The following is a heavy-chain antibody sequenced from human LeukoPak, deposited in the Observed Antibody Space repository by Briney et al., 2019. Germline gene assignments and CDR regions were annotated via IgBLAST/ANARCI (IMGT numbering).Heavy chain of an antibody. V-gene: IGHV1-18*01. CDR2: ISAYNGNT. D-gene: IGHD2-2*01. CDR1: GYTFTSYG. Sequence: ASVKVSCKASGYTFTSYGISWVRQAPGQGLEWMGWISAYNGNTNYAQKLQGRVTMTTDTSTSTVYMELSSLRSEDTAVYYCALLGYCSSTSCYVFDYWGQGTLVTVSS. J-gene: IGHJ4*02. CDR3: ALLGYCSSTSCYVFDY.